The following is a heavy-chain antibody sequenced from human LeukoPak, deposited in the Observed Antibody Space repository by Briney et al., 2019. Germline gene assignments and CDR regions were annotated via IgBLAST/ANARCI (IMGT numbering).Heavy chain of an antibody. D-gene: IGHD5-24*01. CDR2: IGGRGGST. J-gene: IGHJ4*02. Sequence: PGGSLRLSCAASGLTFSSYAMSWVRQAPGKGLEWVSAIGGRGGSTNYADSVEGRFTISRDNSKNTLYLQMNSLRAEDTALYYCAKDRDGYMGAFDYWGQGTLVTVSS. CDR3: AKDRDGYMGAFDY. V-gene: IGHV3-23*01. CDR1: GLTFSSYA.